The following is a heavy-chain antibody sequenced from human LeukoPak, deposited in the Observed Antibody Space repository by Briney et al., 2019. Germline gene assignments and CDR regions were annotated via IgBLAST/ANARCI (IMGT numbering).Heavy chain of an antibody. CDR2: IYYSGST. CDR1: GGSISSYY. D-gene: IGHD2-2*01. Sequence: PSETLSLTCTVSGGSISSYYWSWIRQPPGKGLEWIGYIYYSGSTNYNPSLKSRVTISVDTSKNQFSLKLSSVTAADTAVYYCARDAIVVVPAATEGYAFDIWGQGTMVTVSS. V-gene: IGHV4-59*12. J-gene: IGHJ3*02. CDR3: ARDAIVVVPAATEGYAFDI.